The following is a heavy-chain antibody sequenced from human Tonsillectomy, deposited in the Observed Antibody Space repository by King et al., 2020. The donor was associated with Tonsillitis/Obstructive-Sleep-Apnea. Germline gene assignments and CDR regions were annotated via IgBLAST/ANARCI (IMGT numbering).Heavy chain of an antibody. J-gene: IGHJ4*02. CDR3: AKSVDVAVALEDFFDY. Sequence: VQLVESGGGVVQPGRSLRLSCAASGFTFSSYGMHWVRQAPGKGLEWVAVIWYDGSNKYYADSVKGRFTISRDNSKNTLYLQMNSLRAEDTAVYYCAKSVDVAVALEDFFDYGGQGTLVTVSS. CDR2: IWYDGSNK. CDR1: GFTFSSYG. D-gene: IGHD6-19*01. V-gene: IGHV3-33*06.